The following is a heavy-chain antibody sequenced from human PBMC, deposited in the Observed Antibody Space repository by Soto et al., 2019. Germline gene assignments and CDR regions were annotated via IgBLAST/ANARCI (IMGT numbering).Heavy chain of an antibody. V-gene: IGHV3-23*01. CDR3: ANRDTSMITRYYYGMDV. J-gene: IGHJ6*02. D-gene: IGHD3-16*01. CDR1: GFRFSNYD. Sequence: GGSLRLSCAASGFRFSNYDMSWVRQAPGKGLEWVSAISGGGDVTYYADSVKGRFTISRDNSKNTLYLQMNSLRAEDTAVYYCANRDTSMITRYYYGMDVWGQGTTVTVSS. CDR2: ISGGGDVT.